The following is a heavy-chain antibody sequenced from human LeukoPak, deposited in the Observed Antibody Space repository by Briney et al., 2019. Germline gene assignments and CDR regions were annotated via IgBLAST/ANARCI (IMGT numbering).Heavy chain of an antibody. Sequence: SETLSLTCTVSGGSISSSSYYWGWIHQPPGKGLEWIGSIYYSGSTYYNPSLKSRVTISVDTSKNQFSLKLSSVTAADTAVYYCARQGSGWGFVDYWGQGTLVTVSS. D-gene: IGHD6-19*01. CDR2: IYYSGST. J-gene: IGHJ4*02. V-gene: IGHV4-39*01. CDR3: ARQGSGWGFVDY. CDR1: GGSISSSSYY.